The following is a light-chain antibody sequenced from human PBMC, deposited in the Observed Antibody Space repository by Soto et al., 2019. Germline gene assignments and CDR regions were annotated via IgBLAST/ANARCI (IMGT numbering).Light chain of an antibody. CDR3: QQRSNWPST. CDR1: QSVSSY. V-gene: IGKV3-11*01. Sequence: EIVLTQSPATLSLSPGERAALSCRASQSVSSYLAWYQQNPGQAPRLLIYDASKRATGIPARFSGSGSGTDFTLTISSLEPEDFGVYFCQQRSNWPSTFGGGTKVEI. CDR2: DAS. J-gene: IGKJ4*01.